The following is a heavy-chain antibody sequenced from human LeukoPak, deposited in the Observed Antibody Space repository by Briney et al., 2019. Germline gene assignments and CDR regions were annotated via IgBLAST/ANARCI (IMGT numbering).Heavy chain of an antibody. CDR2: INHSGST. D-gene: IGHD4-23*01. Sequence: PGGSLRLSCAASGFPFSSYAMTWVRQPPGKGLEWIGEINHSGSTNYHPSLKSRVTISVDTSKNQFSLKLSSVTAADTAVYYCARGEGDYGGNAEFDYWGQGTLVTVSS. CDR3: ARGEGDYGGNAEFDY. V-gene: IGHV4-34*01. J-gene: IGHJ4*02. CDR1: GFPFSSYA.